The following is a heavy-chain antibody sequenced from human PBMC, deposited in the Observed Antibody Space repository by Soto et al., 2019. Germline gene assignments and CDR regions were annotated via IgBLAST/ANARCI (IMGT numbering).Heavy chain of an antibody. Sequence: QVQLQESGPGLVKPSQTLSLTCTVSGGSISSGDYYWSWIRQPPGKGLEWIGYIYYSGSTYYNPSLKSRVTISVDTSKNQFSLKLSSVTAADTAVYYCARDRLRLGELSFSGGMDVWGQGTTVTVSS. D-gene: IGHD3-16*02. J-gene: IGHJ6*02. CDR1: GGSISSGDYY. V-gene: IGHV4-30-4*01. CDR2: IYYSGST. CDR3: ARDRLRLGELSFSGGMDV.